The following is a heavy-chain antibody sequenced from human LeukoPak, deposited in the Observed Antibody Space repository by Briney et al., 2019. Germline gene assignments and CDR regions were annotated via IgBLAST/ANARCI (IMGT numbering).Heavy chain of an antibody. Sequence: SQTLPLTCAISGDSFSSNSAAWNWIRQSPSRGLEWLGRTYYRSKLYNDYAVSVKSRITINPDTSKNQFSLQLNSVTPEDTAVYYCARVHYDSRMYYFDYWGQGTLVTVSS. CDR3: ARVHYDSRMYYFDY. V-gene: IGHV6-1*01. J-gene: IGHJ4*02. CDR1: GDSFSSNSAA. CDR2: TYYRSKLYN. D-gene: IGHD3-22*01.